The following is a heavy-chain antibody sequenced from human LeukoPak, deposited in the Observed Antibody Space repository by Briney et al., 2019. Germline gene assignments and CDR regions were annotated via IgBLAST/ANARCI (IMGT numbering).Heavy chain of an antibody. J-gene: IGHJ3*02. CDR1: GFTFSNYK. CDR3: ARDQIRYDNRADAFDI. CDR2: ISSSSSAI. V-gene: IGHV3-48*02. D-gene: IGHD3-16*02. Sequence: PGGSLRLSCAASGFTFSNYKMNWVRQAPGMGLEWVSYISSSSSAIYYADSVKGRFTISRDNAKNSLYLQMNSLRDEDTAVYYCARDQIRYDNRADAFDIWGQGTMVTVSS.